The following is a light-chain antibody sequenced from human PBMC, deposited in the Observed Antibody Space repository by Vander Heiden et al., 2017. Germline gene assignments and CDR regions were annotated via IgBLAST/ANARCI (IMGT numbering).Light chain of an antibody. V-gene: IGKV1-39*01. Sequence: DIQMTQSPSSLSASVGDRVTITCRASQSISSYLNWYQQKPGKAPKLLIYAASSLQSGVPSRFSGSGSGTDFTLTISRLQPEDFATYDCQQSDSTPYTFGQGTKLEIK. CDR1: QSISSY. J-gene: IGKJ2*01. CDR3: QQSDSTPYT. CDR2: AAS.